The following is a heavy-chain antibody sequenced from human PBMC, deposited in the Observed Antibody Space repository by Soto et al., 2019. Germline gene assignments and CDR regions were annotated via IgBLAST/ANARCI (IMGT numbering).Heavy chain of an antibody. CDR1: GFPFDDYA. V-gene: IGHV3-43D*04. CDR3: EKEFFGVFFLRGIDV. J-gene: IGHJ6*02. CDR2: ISFDGGRT. D-gene: IGHD3-3*01. Sequence: GGSLRLSCAASGFPFDDYAMHWVRQSPGKGLEWVSLISFDGGRTYYADSVKGRFTISRDNSKHSLYLQMNSLRAEDTALYYCEKEFFGVFFLRGIDVWGQGAXVTVSS.